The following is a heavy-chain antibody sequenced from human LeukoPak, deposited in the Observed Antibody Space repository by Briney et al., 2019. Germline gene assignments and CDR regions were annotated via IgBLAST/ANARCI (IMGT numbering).Heavy chain of an antibody. CDR2: INPNSGGT. Sequence: GASVKVSCKASGYTFTGYYMHWVRQAPGQGLEWMGWINPNSGGTNYAQKFQGRVTMTRDTSTSTVYMELSSLRSEDTAVYYCARENYGNWFDPWGQGTLVTVSS. D-gene: IGHD4-17*01. CDR3: ARENYGNWFDP. CDR1: GYTFTGYY. V-gene: IGHV1-2*02. J-gene: IGHJ5*02.